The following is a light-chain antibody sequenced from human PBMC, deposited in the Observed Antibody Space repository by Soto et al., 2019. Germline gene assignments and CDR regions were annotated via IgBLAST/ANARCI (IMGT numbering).Light chain of an antibody. CDR2: DVT. CDR1: SSDVGAYNY. CDR3: CSYAGRYTLI. J-gene: IGLJ2*01. Sequence: QSALTQPRSVSGSPGQSVTISCTGTSSDVGAYNYVSWYQQHPGKAPKMMIYDVTKRPSGVPDRFSGSKSGNTASLTISGLRAEDEADYYCCSYAGRYTLILGGGTKVT. V-gene: IGLV2-11*01.